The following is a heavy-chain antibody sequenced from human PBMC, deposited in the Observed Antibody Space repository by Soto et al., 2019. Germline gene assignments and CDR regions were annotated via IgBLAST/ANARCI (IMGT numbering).Heavy chain of an antibody. Sequence: PGGSLRLSCAASGFTFSDYYMSWIRQAPGKGLEWVSYITSSGSTIYYADSVKGRFTISRDNRKNSLYLQMDSLRADDTALYYCTTDRGYSTCANWGQGTLVTVSS. CDR1: GFTFSDYY. CDR2: ITSSGSTI. V-gene: IGHV3-11*04. J-gene: IGHJ4*02. CDR3: TTDRGYSTCAN. D-gene: IGHD3-22*01.